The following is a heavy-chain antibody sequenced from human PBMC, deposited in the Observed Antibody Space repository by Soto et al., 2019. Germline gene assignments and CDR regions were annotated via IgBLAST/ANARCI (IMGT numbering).Heavy chain of an antibody. CDR2: IEHGGST. CDR1: GESFSGHY. Sequence: QVQLQQWGTSLLKPSETLSLTCAVFGESFSGHYWSWIRQTPGKGLEWIGEIEHGGSTNYNPSLKSRVRMSVDTTRKQFSLRLNSVIAADTAVYYCARAPMVRGVPLDFDYWGQGTLVTVSS. D-gene: IGHD3-10*01. CDR3: ARAPMVRGVPLDFDY. V-gene: IGHV4-34*02. J-gene: IGHJ4*02.